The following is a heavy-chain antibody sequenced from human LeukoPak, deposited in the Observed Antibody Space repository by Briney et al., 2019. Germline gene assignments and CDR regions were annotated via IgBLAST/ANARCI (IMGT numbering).Heavy chain of an antibody. V-gene: IGHV1-2*02. CDR2: INPNSGGT. CDR3: ARARVYYYYMDV. J-gene: IGHJ6*03. Sequence: ASVKVSCKASGYTFTGYYMHWVRQAPGQGLEWMGWINPNSGGTNFAQKFQGRVTMTRDTSISTAYMELSSLRSEDTAVYYCARARVYYYYMDVWGKGTTVTISS. CDR1: GYTFTGYY.